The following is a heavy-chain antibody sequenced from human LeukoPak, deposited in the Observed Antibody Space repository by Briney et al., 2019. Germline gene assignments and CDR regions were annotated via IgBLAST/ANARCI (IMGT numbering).Heavy chain of an antibody. CDR1: GGSISSYY. CDR3: ARHRKFHFDY. Sequence: PSETLSLTCTVSGGSISSYYWSWIRQPPGKGLEWIGYIFYSGSTNYNPSLTSRVTISVDTSKNQFPLKLSSVTAADTAVYYCARHRKFHFDYWGQGTLVTVSS. V-gene: IGHV4-59*08. CDR2: IFYSGST. D-gene: IGHD2-21*01. J-gene: IGHJ4*02.